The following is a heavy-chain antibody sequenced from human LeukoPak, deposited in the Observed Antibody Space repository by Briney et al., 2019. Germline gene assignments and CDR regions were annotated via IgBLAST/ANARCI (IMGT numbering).Heavy chain of an antibody. D-gene: IGHD3-10*01. Sequence: GGSLRLSCAPSGFTISSNYMSWVRQAPGKGLEWVSVIYSGDSTYYADSVKGRFTISRDNSKNTLYLQMNSLRAEDTAVYYCARGATYYYGSGSYYRPYYFDYWGQGTLVTVSS. CDR2: IYSGDST. V-gene: IGHV3-53*01. J-gene: IGHJ4*02. CDR3: ARGATYYYGSGSYYRPYYFDY. CDR1: GFTISSNY.